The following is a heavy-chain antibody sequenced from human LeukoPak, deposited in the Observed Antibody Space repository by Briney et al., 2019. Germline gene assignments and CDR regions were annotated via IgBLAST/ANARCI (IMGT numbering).Heavy chain of an antibody. J-gene: IGHJ3*02. D-gene: IGHD3-22*01. CDR3: ARVGSGFAFDI. V-gene: IGHV3-48*03. CDR2: ISSSGSTI. CDR1: GFTFSSYE. Sequence: GGSLRLSCAASGFTFSSYEMNWVRQAPGKGLEWVSYISSSGSTIYYAGSVKGRFTISRDNAKNSLYLQMNSLRAEDTAVYYCARVGSGFAFDIWGQGTMVTVSS.